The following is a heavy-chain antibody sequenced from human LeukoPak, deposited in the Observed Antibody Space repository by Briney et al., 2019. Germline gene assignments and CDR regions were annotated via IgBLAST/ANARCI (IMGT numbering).Heavy chain of an antibody. CDR1: GGSISSYY. CDR2: IYHSGST. CDR3: AREAREMATNAHDAFDI. J-gene: IGHJ3*02. Sequence: SETLSLTCTVSGGSISSYYWSWIRQYPGKGLEWIGYIYHSGSTYYNPSLKSRLTISVDTSKNQFSLKLSSVTAADTAVYYCAREAREMATNAHDAFDIWGQGTMVTVSS. D-gene: IGHD5-24*01. V-gene: IGHV4-59*12.